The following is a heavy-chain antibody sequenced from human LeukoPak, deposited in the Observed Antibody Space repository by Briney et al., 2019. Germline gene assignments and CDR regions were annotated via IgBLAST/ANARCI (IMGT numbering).Heavy chain of an antibody. CDR3: ERIIPEIDDFDSSPYYSLFDY. J-gene: IGHJ4*02. V-gene: IGHV5-51*01. D-gene: IGHD3-22*01. Sequence: GEALKISCKGSGYSFPSFWIVWVRQMPGKGLEWIGIIYPSDSNTTYSPSFQGQVTLSVDKSISTAYLQWSSLKASDTAMYYCERIIPEIDDFDSSPYYSLFDYWGQGTLVTVSS. CDR2: IYPSDSNT. CDR1: GYSFPSFW.